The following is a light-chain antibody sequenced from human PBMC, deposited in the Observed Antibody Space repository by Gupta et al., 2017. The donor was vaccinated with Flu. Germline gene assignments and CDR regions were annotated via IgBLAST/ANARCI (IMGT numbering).Light chain of an antibody. V-gene: IGKV1-17*01. J-gene: IGKJ4*01. CDR1: QAIRND. CDR2: AAS. CDR3: QQHNSYPLT. Sequence: DIQMTQSLPSMSAFVGDRVTITSRASQAIRNDLGWYQQKPGNAPKRLIYAASSLQSGVPSRFSGSGSGTEFTLTISSLQPEDFATYYCQQHNSYPLTFGGGTKVEIK.